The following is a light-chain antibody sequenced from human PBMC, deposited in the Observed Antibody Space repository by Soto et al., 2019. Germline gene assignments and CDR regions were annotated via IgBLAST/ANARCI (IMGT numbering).Light chain of an antibody. CDR3: QQYGSSPPEFT. CDR2: GAS. V-gene: IGKV3-20*01. CDR1: QSVSSSY. Sequence: EIVLTQSPGTLSLSPGERATLSCRASQSVSSSYLAWYQQSPCQSPRLLICGASYRAAGIPDRFSGSGSRTDFTLTLSRLEPEDFAFYYCQQYGSSPPEFTFGPGTKVDAK. J-gene: IGKJ3*01.